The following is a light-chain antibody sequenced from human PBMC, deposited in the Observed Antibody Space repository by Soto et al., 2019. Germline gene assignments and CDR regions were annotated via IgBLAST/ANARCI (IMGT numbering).Light chain of an antibody. CDR3: QQYFRGHS. CDR2: WAS. V-gene: IGKV4-1*01. J-gene: IGKJ2*01. CDR1: QSLFYSSNRKNY. Sequence: DIVLTQSPDFLAVSLGQRASLNCTSSQSLFYSSNRKNYLAWFQQKPGQAPQLLLYWASTRGAVVPDRFSGSGSGTDFTLTISILKAEDVAVYYCQQYFRGHSLGQGAKVEIK.